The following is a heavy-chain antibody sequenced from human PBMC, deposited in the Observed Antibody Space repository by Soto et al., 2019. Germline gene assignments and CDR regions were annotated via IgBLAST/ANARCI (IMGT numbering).Heavy chain of an antibody. CDR2: ISSTTNYI. J-gene: IGHJ4*02. CDR1: CFTFTRSR. Sequence: PXGSLRLSFAACCFTFTRSRMNWVRQAPGKGLEWVSSISSTTNYIYYGDSMKGRFTISRDNAKNSLYLEMNSLRAEDTAVYYCARESEDLTSNFDDWGQGTLVTVSS. CDR3: ARESEDLTSNFDD. V-gene: IGHV3-21*06.